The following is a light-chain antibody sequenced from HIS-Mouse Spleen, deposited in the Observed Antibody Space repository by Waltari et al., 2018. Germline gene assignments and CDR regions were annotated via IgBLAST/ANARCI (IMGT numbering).Light chain of an antibody. CDR1: SRDVGGYNY. CDR3: CSYAGSSTV. Sequence: QSALTQPPSASGSPGQSVTISCTGTSRDVGGYNYVSWYQQHPGKAPKLMIYEVSKRPSGVPDRFSGSKSGNTASLTISGLQAEDEADYYCCSYAGSSTVFGGGTKLTVL. CDR2: EVS. J-gene: IGLJ2*01. V-gene: IGLV2-8*01.